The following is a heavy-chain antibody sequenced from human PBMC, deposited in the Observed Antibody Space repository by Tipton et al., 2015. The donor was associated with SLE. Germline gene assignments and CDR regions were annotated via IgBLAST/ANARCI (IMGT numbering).Heavy chain of an antibody. CDR1: GGSISGDYC. Sequence: TLSLTCTVSGGSISGDYCWSWIRQHPGKGLEWLGYVCLTGSAFYNPSLKSRLSISLDTSGNQFSLHLSSVTAADTAVYYCAREPESWGPGTLVTVSS. J-gene: IGHJ4*02. CDR2: VCLTGSA. CDR3: AREPES. V-gene: IGHV4-31*03.